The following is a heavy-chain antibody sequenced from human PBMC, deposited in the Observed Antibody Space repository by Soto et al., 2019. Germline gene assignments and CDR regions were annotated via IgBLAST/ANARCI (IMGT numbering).Heavy chain of an antibody. J-gene: IGHJ4*02. Sequence: SETLSLTCTVSGGSLSSYYWSWTRQPPGKGLEWIGSIYYAGSTIYNPSLKSGVTISVDTSKNQFSLRLNSVTAADTAVYYCARLGGYYQALDSWGQGTLVTVSS. V-gene: IGHV4-59*08. D-gene: IGHD3-22*01. CDR2: IYYAGST. CDR1: GGSLSSYY. CDR3: ARLGGYYQALDS.